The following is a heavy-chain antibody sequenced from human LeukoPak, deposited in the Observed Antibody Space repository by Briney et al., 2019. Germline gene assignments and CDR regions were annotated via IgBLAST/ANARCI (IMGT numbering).Heavy chain of an antibody. CDR1: GYTFTSYG. CDR2: ISAYNGNT. CDR3: ARDDSGGISPQTGSKVYYYYYGMDV. V-gene: IGHV1-18*01. J-gene: IGHJ6*02. Sequence: GASVKVSCKASGYTFTSYGISWVRQAPGQGLEWMGWISAYNGNTNYAQKFQGRVTITADKSTSTAYMELSSLRSEDTAVYYCARDDSGGISPQTGSKVYYYYYGMDVWGQGTTVTVSS. D-gene: IGHD2-15*01.